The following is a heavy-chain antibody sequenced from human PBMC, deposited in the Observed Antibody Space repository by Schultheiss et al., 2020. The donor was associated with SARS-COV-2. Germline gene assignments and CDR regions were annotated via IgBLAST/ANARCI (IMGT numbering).Heavy chain of an antibody. J-gene: IGHJ6*02. CDR2: IWYDGSNK. CDR3: ARGGPRAVAPMDV. Sequence: GGSLRLSCAASGFTFSSYGMHWVRQAPGKGLEWVAVIWYDGSNKYYADSVKGRFTISRDDTKNLLFLQMNSLRIEDTAVYYCARGGPRAVAPMDVWGQGTTVTVSS. V-gene: IGHV3-33*01. D-gene: IGHD6-19*01. CDR1: GFTFSSYG.